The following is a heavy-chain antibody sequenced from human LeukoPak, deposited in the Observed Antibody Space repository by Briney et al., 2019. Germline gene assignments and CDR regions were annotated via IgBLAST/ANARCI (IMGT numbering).Heavy chain of an antibody. J-gene: IGHJ4*02. Sequence: GRSLRLSCTASGFTFGDYAMSWFRQAPGKGLEWVGFIRSKAYGGTTEYAASVKGRFTISRDDSKSIAYLQMNSLKTEDTAVYYCTREADSSGYIRGIRAEIIPLEYDYWGQGTLVTVSS. D-gene: IGHD3-22*01. CDR2: IRSKAYGGTT. CDR3: TREADSSGYIRGIRAEIIPLEYDY. V-gene: IGHV3-49*03. CDR1: GFTFGDYA.